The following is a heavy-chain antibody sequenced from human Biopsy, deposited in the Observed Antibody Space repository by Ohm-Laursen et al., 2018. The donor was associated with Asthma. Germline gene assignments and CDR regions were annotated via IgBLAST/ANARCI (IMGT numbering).Heavy chain of an antibody. Sequence: EASVKVSCKPSGYTFNSAGITWVRQAPGQGLEWVGWISVYNGNTKVAQKLQDRVTMITDTSTSTAYMELRSLRSDDTAVYFCARAVDYSHYYGIDVWGQGTTVTVS. J-gene: IGHJ6*02. CDR2: ISVYNGNT. CDR1: GYTFNSAG. D-gene: IGHD3-10*01. CDR3: ARAVDYSHYYGIDV. V-gene: IGHV1-18*01.